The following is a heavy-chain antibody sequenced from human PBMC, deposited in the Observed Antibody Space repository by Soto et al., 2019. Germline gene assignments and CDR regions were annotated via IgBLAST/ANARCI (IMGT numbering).Heavy chain of an antibody. Sequence: EVQLLESGGGLVQPEGSLSLSCAASGFTFSSHAMSCVRQAPGKGLEWVAGISNSGVDTFYADSVKGRFTVSRDNSKYTISLPMNRLRVEDTDVYYCAKGRFNFDYWGQGTLVTVSS. V-gene: IGHV3-23*01. CDR1: GFTFSSHA. J-gene: IGHJ4*02. CDR2: ISNSGVDT. CDR3: AKGRFNFDY.